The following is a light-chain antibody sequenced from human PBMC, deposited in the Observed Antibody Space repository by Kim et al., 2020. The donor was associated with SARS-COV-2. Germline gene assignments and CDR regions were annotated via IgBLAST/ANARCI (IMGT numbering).Light chain of an antibody. J-gene: IGLJ2*01. V-gene: IGLV2-8*01. CDR1: SSDVGVYNY. Sequence: QAVTISSTGTSSDVGVYNYVSWYQQHPGKAPKLMIYEVSKRPSGVPDRFSGSKSGNTASLTVSGLQAEDEADYYCSSYAGSNKMVFGGGTQLTVL. CDR3: SSYAGSNKMV. CDR2: EVS.